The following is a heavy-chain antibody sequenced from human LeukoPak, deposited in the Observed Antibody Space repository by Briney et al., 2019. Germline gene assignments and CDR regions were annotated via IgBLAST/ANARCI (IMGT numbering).Heavy chain of an antibody. CDR3: ARTPDCSSTSCYHAFDY. D-gene: IGHD2-2*01. V-gene: IGHV1-18*01. Sequence: ASVKVSCKASGGTFSSYAISWVRQAPGQGLEWMGWISAYNGNTNYAQKLQGRVTMTTDTSTSTAYMELRSLRSDDTAVYYCARTPDCSSTSCYHAFDYWGQGTLVTVSS. CDR1: GGTFSSYA. CDR2: ISAYNGNT. J-gene: IGHJ4*02.